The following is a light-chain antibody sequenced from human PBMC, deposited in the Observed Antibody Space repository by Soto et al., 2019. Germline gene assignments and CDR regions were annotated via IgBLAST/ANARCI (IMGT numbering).Light chain of an antibody. CDR2: GAS. CDR3: QQYFEWPPMT. Sequence: VMTQSPATLSVSPGERATLSCWASETVATNLAWYQQKPGQAPRLLISGASTRAAGISDRFRGSGSGTEFTLTISSLRSEESAIYYCQQYFEWPPMTFGQGTKGEI. J-gene: IGKJ1*01. V-gene: IGKV3-15*01. CDR1: ETVATN.